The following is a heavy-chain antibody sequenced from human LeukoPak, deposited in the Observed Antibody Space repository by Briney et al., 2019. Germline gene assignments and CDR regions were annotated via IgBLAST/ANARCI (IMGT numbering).Heavy chain of an antibody. D-gene: IGHD6-19*01. V-gene: IGHV4-59*01. J-gene: IGHJ3*02. CDR1: GGSISSYY. CDR3: ANRAVAGTDDAFDI. CDR2: IYYSGST. Sequence: SETLSLTCTVSGGSISSYYWSWIRQPPGKGLEWIGYIYYSGSTNYNPSLKSRVTISVDTSKNQFSLKLSSVTAADTAVYYCANRAVAGTDDAFDIWGQGTMVTVSS.